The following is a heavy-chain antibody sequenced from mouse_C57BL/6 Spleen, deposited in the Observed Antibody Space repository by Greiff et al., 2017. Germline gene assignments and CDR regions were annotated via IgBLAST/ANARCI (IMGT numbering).Heavy chain of an antibody. D-gene: IGHD1-1*01. V-gene: IGHV1-80*01. CDR1: GYAFSSYW. Sequence: QVQLKQSGAELVKPGASVKISYKASGYAFSSYWMNWVKQRPGKGLEGIGQIYPGDGDTNYNGKFKGKATLTADKSSSTAYMQLSSLTSEDSAVYFCARVYGSSSYAMDYWGQGTSVTVSS. CDR3: ARVYGSSSYAMDY. CDR2: IYPGDGDT. J-gene: IGHJ4*01.